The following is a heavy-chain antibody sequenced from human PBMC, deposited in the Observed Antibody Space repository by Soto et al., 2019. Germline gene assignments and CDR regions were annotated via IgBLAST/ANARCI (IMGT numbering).Heavy chain of an antibody. Sequence: SETLSLTCTVSGDSVTSENYYWTWIRQSPGKGLEWIGYTYSSGSTNYNPSLKSRVTISLDTSRNQFSLKLTSVTAADTAVYYCARDIRGYSRAFDYWGQGTLVTVSS. CDR1: GDSVTSENYY. CDR3: ARDIRGYSRAFDY. D-gene: IGHD5-18*01. J-gene: IGHJ4*02. CDR2: TYSSGST. V-gene: IGHV4-61*01.